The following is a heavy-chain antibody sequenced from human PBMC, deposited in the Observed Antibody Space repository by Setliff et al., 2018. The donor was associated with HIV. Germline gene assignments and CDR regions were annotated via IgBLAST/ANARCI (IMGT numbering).Heavy chain of an antibody. CDR3: ARRASVTNSDDY. J-gene: IGHJ4*02. D-gene: IGHD1-1*01. CDR1: GYDFGFYY. V-gene: IGHV5-51*01. CDR2: IYPGASDI. Sequence: GESLKISCKTSGYDFGFYYIAWVRQMPGKGLECMGIIYPGASDIRYSPSFQGQVTISADKSVSTAYLQWSSLKASDTAIYYCARRASVTNSDDYWGQGTLVTSPQ.